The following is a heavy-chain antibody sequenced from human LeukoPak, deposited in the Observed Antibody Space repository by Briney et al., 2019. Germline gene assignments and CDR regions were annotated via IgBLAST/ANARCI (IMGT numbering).Heavy chain of an antibody. J-gene: IGHJ4*02. CDR2: INTGNGNT. CDR1: GYTFTDYA. CDR3: ASGRGYSYVNWDY. Sequence: GASVKVSCKASGYTFTDYAMHWVRQAPGQRLEWMGWINTGNGNTRYSEKFQGRVTITMDTSASTAYMEQSSLRSEDTAVYYCASGRGYSYVNWDYWGQGTLVTVSS. D-gene: IGHD5-18*01. V-gene: IGHV1-3*04.